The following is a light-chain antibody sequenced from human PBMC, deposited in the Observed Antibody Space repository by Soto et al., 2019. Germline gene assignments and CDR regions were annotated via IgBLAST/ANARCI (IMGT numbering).Light chain of an antibody. J-gene: IGLJ3*02. CDR2: GNR. Sequence: QSVLTQPPSASGTPGQRVTISCSGSSSNIGSNLVNWYQQLPGTAPKIVIYGNRNRPSGVPERFSGSKSGTSASLAITGLQAEDEADYYCQAYDYSLTASVFGGGTQLTVL. CDR1: SSNIGSNL. V-gene: IGLV1-44*01. CDR3: QAYDYSLTASV.